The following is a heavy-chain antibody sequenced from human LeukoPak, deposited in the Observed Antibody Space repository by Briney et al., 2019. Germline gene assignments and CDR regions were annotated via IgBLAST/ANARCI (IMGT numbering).Heavy chain of an antibody. V-gene: IGHV3-30*18. CDR3: EKGDMVRGVRRHYFDY. CDR1: GFTFSNYG. CDR2: ISYDGSNK. D-gene: IGHD3-10*01. Sequence: PGGSLRLSCAASGFTFSNYGMHWVRQAPGKGLEWVAVISYDGSNKYYADSVKGRFTISRDNSKNTLYLQMNSLRVEDTAVYYCEKGDMVRGVRRHYFDYWGQGTLVTVSS. J-gene: IGHJ4*02.